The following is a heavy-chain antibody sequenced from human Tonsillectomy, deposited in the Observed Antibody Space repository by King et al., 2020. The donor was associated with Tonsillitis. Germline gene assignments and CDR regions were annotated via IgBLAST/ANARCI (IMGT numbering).Heavy chain of an antibody. CDR1: GFTFSDYY. J-gene: IGHJ5*02. V-gene: IGHV3-11*01. Sequence: VQLVESGGGLVKPGGSLRLSCAASGFTFSDYYMSWIRQAPGKGLEWVSYISSSGSTIYYADSVKGRFTIYRDNGKNSLYLQMNSLIAEDTAVYYCARTLADCSTTSCYVPGFDPWGQGTLVTVSS. D-gene: IGHD2-2*01. CDR2: ISSSGSTI. CDR3: ARTLADCSTTSCYVPGFDP.